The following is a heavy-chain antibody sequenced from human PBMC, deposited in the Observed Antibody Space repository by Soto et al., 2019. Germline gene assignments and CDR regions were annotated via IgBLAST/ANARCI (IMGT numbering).Heavy chain of an antibody. D-gene: IGHD6-13*01. V-gene: IGHV1-18*01. J-gene: IGHJ4*02. Sequence: ASVKVSCKASGYTFTSYGFSWVRQAPGQGLEWMGWISAYNGNTIYAQKLQGRVTMTTDTSTSTAYMELRSLRSDDTAVYYCARDGSSSWYHYFDYWGQGTLVTVSS. CDR2: ISAYNGNT. CDR3: ARDGSSSWYHYFDY. CDR1: GYTFTSYG.